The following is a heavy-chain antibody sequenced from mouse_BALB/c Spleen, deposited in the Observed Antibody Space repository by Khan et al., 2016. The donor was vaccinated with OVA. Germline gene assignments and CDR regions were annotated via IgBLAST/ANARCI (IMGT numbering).Heavy chain of an antibody. J-gene: IGHJ1*01. CDR2: ILPGRGST. Sequence: VQLQQSGAELMKPGASMKISCKATGYTFSTYWTEWVKQRPGHGLEWIGEILPGRGSTNYNEKFKGKATFTADTSSNTAHLHLSSLTSEDSAVYYCARVGNHWYFDVWGAGTTVTVSS. CDR3: ARVGNHWYFDV. V-gene: IGHV1-9*01. CDR1: GYTFSTYW. D-gene: IGHD2-1*01.